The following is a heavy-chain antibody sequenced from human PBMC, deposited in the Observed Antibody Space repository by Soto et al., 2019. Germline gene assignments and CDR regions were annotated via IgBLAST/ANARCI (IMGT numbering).Heavy chain of an antibody. Sequence: GSLRLSCAASGFTFSSFGMHWVRQVPGKGLEWVAFISNIGSNEYYADSVKDRFTISRDNSKNTLYLQMTSLIPGDTAVYYCAKDYGSGTYFFDYCGQGTVVTVSS. CDR3: AKDYGSGTYFFDY. V-gene: IGHV3-30*18. D-gene: IGHD3-10*01. CDR1: GFTFSSFG. J-gene: IGHJ4*02. CDR2: ISNIGSNE.